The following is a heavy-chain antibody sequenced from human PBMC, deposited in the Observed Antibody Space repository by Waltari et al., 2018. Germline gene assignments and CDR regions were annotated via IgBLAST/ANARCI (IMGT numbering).Heavy chain of an antibody. CDR2: IATGANRL. D-gene: IGHD4-17*01. CDR1: GFTFKNYA. CDR3: AREPTVTGENYFDS. Sequence: EVQLVESGGGLAQPGGSLRLSCEASGFTFKNYAMNWVRQAPGKGPEWVAYIATGANRLYYANSVKGLFTISGDNAKDSRLLQMNSLRAEDTALYFCAREPTVTGENYFDSWGQGALVPVSS. J-gene: IGHJ4*02. V-gene: IGHV3-48*03.